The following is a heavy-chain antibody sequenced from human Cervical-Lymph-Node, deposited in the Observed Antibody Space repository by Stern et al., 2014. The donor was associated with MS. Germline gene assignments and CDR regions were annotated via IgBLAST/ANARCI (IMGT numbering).Heavy chain of an antibody. Sequence: VQLVQSGAEVKKPGASVRVSCKAFKNTFTSYDINWVRQATGQGLEWMGRLNPNTGEAGYAEKFQGRVALTRDISISTAYMELSSLRSEDTAVYYCASGPTVADYWGQGTLVTVSS. V-gene: IGHV1-8*02. CDR1: KNTFTSYD. CDR3: ASGPTVADY. CDR2: LNPNTGEA. J-gene: IGHJ4*02. D-gene: IGHD4-23*01.